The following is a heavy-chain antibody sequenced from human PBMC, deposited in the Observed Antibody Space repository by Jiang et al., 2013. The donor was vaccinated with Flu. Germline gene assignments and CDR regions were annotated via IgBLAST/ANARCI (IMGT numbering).Heavy chain of an antibody. CDR2: ISAYNGNT. Sequence: EWMGWISAYNGNTNYAQKLQGRVTMTTDTSTSTAYMELRSLRSDDTAVYYCARDGAVTQDMIDYWGQGTLVTVSS. V-gene: IGHV1-18*01. J-gene: IGHJ4*02. D-gene: IGHD2-15*01. CDR3: ARDGAVTQDMIDY.